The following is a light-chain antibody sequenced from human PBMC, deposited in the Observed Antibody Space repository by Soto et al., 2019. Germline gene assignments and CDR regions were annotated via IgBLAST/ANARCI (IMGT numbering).Light chain of an antibody. CDR1: QSIRSY. V-gene: IGKV1-39*01. J-gene: IGKJ4*01. Sequence: DIQMTQSPSFLSASAGDRVSITCRASQSIRSYLNWYQQKPGKAPKLLIYAASTLQSGVPSRFSGSGSGTDFTLTISSLQPEDFATYICQQSFDTLSFTFGGGTNVEMK. CDR3: QQSFDTLSFT. CDR2: AAS.